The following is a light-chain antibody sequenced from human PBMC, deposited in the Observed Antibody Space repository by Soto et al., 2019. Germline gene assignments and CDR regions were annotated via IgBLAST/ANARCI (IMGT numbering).Light chain of an antibody. CDR3: QQRSNWPPT. CDR2: DAS. Sequence: EVAMAQTPVTLSVSPGERATLSCRASQSVSSYLAWYQQKPGQAPRLLIYDASNRATGIPARFSGSGSGTDFTLTISSLEPEDFAVYYCQQRSNWPPTFGQGTRLENK. V-gene: IGKV3-11*01. J-gene: IGKJ5*01. CDR1: QSVSSY.